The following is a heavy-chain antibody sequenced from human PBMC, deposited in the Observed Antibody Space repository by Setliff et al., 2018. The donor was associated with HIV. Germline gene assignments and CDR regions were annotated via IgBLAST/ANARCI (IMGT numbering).Heavy chain of an antibody. CDR2: ISTSGST. V-gene: IGHV4-4*09. Sequence: SETLSLTCTVSGASFTTHYWSLIRQPPGKGLEWIGCISTSGSTNYNPSLKSRVTLSIDMSKNQFSLKMSAVTATDTAVYYCTRLAGGYADYWGQGTLVTVSS. CDR3: TRLAGGYADY. CDR1: GASFTTHY. J-gene: IGHJ4*02. D-gene: IGHD5-12*01.